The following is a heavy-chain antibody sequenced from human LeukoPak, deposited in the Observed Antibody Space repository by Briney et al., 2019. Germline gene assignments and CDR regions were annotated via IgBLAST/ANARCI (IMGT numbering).Heavy chain of an antibody. V-gene: IGHV3-23*01. CDR2: ISGSGGST. CDR1: GFTLRSYG. CDR3: AKEASSATMTDAFDI. J-gene: IGHJ3*02. Sequence: GGSLRLSCAASGFTLRSYGMSWVRRAPGKGLEWVSGISGSGGSTYYADSVKGRSTISRDNSKNTLYLQMNSLRAEDTAVYYCAKEASSATMTDAFDIWGQGTMVTVSS. D-gene: IGHD3-22*01.